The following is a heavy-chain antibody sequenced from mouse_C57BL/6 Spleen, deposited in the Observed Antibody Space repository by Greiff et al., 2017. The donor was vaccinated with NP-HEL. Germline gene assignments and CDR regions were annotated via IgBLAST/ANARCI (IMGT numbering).Heavy chain of an antibody. CDR2: IYPRSGNT. CDR3: ARSPSSYWYFDV. V-gene: IGHV1-81*01. J-gene: IGHJ1*03. CDR1: GYTFTSSG. Sequence: QVQLQQSGAELVRPGASVKLSCKASGYTFTSSGISWVKQRTGQGLEWIGEIYPRSGNTYYNEKFKGKATLTADKSSSTAYMELRSLTSEDAAVYFCARSPSSYWYFDVWGTGTTVTVSS. D-gene: IGHD4-1*01.